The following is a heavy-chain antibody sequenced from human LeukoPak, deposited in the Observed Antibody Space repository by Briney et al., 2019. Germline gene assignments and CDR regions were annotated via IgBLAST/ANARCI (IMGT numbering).Heavy chain of an antibody. J-gene: IGHJ4*03. V-gene: IGHV3-30-3*01. Sequence: GGSLRLSCAASGFTFSSYAMHWVRQAPGKGLEWVAVISYDGSNKYYADSVKGRFTISRDNSKNTLYLQMNSLRAEDTAVYYCARGGIAAAAPDYWGQGTTVTVSS. CDR1: GFTFSSYA. CDR2: ISYDGSNK. D-gene: IGHD6-13*01. CDR3: ARGGIAAAAPDY.